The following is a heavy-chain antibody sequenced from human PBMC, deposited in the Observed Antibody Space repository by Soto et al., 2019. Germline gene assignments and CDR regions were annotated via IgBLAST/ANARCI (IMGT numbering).Heavy chain of an antibody. J-gene: IGHJ4*02. Sequence: GGSLRLSCAASGFTFSDYYMSWIRQVPGKGLEWVSYISGSSSYAIYTESVKGRFTISRNNAKNSLYLQMNSLRAEDTAIYYCARDSSIVPRPIDYWGQGTLVSVSS. V-gene: IGHV3-11*06. CDR2: ISGSSSYA. D-gene: IGHD6-6*01. CDR3: ARDSSIVPRPIDY. CDR1: GFTFSDYY.